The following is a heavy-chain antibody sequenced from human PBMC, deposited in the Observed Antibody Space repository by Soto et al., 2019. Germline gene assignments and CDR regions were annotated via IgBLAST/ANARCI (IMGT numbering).Heavy chain of an antibody. Sequence: GGSLRLSCAASGFTFDDHAMHWVRQAPGKGLEWVSGISCNIVSTCYADSVKGRFTISRDNSKSTLYLQMNNLRAEDTAVYYCANLDWSQLPNNFDYWGQGTLVTVSS. J-gene: IGHJ4*02. CDR2: ISCNIVST. CDR3: ANLDWSQLPNNFDY. V-gene: IGHV3-9*01. D-gene: IGHD1-1*01. CDR1: GFTFDDHA.